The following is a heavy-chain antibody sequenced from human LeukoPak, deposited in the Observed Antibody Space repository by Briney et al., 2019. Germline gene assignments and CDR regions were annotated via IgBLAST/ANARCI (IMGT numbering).Heavy chain of an antibody. V-gene: IGHV4-59*01. Sequence: PSETLSLTCTVSGGSISSYYWSWIRQPPGKGLEWIGYIYYSGSTNYNPSLKSRVTISVDTSNNQFSLKLSSVTAADTAVYYCARFRGSSSVDYWGQGTLVTVSS. CDR2: IYYSGST. CDR3: ARFRGSSSVDY. J-gene: IGHJ4*02. CDR1: GGSISSYY. D-gene: IGHD6-6*01.